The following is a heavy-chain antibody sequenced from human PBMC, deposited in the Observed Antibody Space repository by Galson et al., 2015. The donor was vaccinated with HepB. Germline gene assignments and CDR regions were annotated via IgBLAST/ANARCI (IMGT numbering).Heavy chain of an antibody. CDR1: GFTFSSYS. J-gene: IGHJ6*02. CDR2: ISSSSSTI. D-gene: IGHD3-10*01. CDR3: ALAFSVDYYYGMDV. V-gene: IGHV3-48*02. Sequence: SLRLSCAASGFTFSSYSMNWVRQAPGKGLEWVSYISSSSSTIYYADSVKGRFTISRDNAKNSLYLQMNSLRDEDTAVYYCALAFSVDYYYGMDVWGQGTTVTVSS.